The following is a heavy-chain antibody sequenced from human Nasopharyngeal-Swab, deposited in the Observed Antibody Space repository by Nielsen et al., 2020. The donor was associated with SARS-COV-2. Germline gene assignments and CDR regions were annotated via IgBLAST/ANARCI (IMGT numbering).Heavy chain of an antibody. CDR2: ISSSSSTI. CDR1: GFTFNDYS. Sequence: GESLTISCAASGFTFNDYSMNWVRQAPGNGLEWVSYISSSSSTIYYADSVKGRFTISRDNAQNSLSLQMNSLREEDTAIYYCARASKTGAAAGLHPFGNWGQGTLVTVSS. V-gene: IGHV3-48*02. D-gene: IGHD6-13*01. CDR3: ARASKTGAAAGLHPFGN. J-gene: IGHJ4*02.